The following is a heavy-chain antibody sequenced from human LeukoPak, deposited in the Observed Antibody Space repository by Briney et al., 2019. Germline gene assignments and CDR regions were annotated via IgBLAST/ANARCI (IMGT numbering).Heavy chain of an antibody. D-gene: IGHD6-6*01. CDR2: ISAYNGNT. J-gene: IGHJ4*02. Sequence: GASVTVSFKASGYTFTSYGISWVRQAPGQGHEWVGWISAYNGNTNYAQKLQGRVTMTTDTSTSTAYMELRSLRSDDTAVYYCATGQDSSSLGDYWGQGTLVTVSS. V-gene: IGHV1-18*01. CDR1: GYTFTSYG. CDR3: ATGQDSSSLGDY.